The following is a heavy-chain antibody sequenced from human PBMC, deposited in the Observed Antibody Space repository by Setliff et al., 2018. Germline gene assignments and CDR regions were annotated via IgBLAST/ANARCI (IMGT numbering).Heavy chain of an antibody. Sequence: PSETLSLTCAVYGGSFSGYYWSWIRQPPGKRLEWIGEIIHSGSTNYNPSLKSRVTISMDTSKDQFSLKVSSVTAADTAVYYCASLSPLRGYSYGIDYWGQGTLVTVSS. CDR3: ASLSPLRGYSYGIDY. V-gene: IGHV4-34*12. J-gene: IGHJ4*02. CDR2: IIHSGST. D-gene: IGHD5-18*01. CDR1: GGSFSGYY.